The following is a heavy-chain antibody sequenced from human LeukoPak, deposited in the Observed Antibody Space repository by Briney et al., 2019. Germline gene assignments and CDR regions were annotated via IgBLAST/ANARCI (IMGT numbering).Heavy chain of an antibody. V-gene: IGHV3-66*01. D-gene: IGHD3-10*01. CDR3: ARYYYGAGSFDY. CDR2: LYSGGST. J-gene: IGHJ4*02. Sequence: GGSLRLSCAASGFTVSNHMTWVRQAPGKGLEWVSVLYSGGSTYYADSVKGRFTISRDNSKNTLFLQMNSLRAEDTAVYYCARYYYGAGSFDYWGRGTLVTVSS. CDR1: GFTVSNH.